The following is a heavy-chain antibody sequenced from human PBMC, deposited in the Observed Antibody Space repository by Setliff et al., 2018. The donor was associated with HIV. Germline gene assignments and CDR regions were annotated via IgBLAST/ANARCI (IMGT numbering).Heavy chain of an antibody. CDR1: GFTFSSYW. D-gene: IGHD5-12*01. CDR2: INEDGSEK. J-gene: IGHJ4*02. V-gene: IGHV3-7*01. CDR3: ARILSTTPPKY. Sequence: GGSLRLSCAASGFTFSSYWMSWVRQAPGKGLEWVANINEDGSEKYYVDSVKGRFTISRDNSQNSLYLQINSLSAEDTAVYYCARILSTTPPKYWGQGSLVTVSS.